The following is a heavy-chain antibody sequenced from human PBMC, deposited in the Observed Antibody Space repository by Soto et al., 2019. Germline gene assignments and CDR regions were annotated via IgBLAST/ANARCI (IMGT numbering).Heavy chain of an antibody. D-gene: IGHD3-3*01. V-gene: IGHV4-4*07. J-gene: IGHJ5*02. Sequence: QVQLQESGPGLVKPSETLSLTCTVSGGSISSYYWSWIRQPAGKGLEWIGRIYTSGSTNYNPSLKGRVTMSVDTSKNQFSLKLSSVTAADTAVYYCVRDAPYGYDFWSGYSPQGFDPWGQGTLVTVSS. CDR2: IYTSGST. CDR1: GGSISSYY. CDR3: VRDAPYGYDFWSGYSPQGFDP.